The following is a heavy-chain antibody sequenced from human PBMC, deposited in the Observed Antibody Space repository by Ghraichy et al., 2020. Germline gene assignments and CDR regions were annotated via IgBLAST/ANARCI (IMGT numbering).Heavy chain of an antibody. CDR3: ARSTLDCKKSVCYNY. CDR1: GYTFSNYG. Sequence: ASVKVSCKASGYTFSNYGISWVRQAPGQGLEWMGWISGYNGNTNYAQKFQGRVTVTTDTSTSTAYMELRSLRSDDTAVYYCARSTLDCKKSVCYNYWGQGTLVTVSS. D-gene: IGHD2-8*01. CDR2: ISGYNGNT. J-gene: IGHJ4*02. V-gene: IGHV1-18*01.